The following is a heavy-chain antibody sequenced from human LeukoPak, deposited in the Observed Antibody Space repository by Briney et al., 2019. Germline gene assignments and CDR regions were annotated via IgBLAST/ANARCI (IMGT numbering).Heavy chain of an antibody. V-gene: IGHV3-30*03. CDR2: ISNDGSRK. CDR3: ARDRAWNYFDY. D-gene: IGHD3-3*01. CDR1: GFAFSRHG. Sequence: GGSLRLSCAPSGFAFSRHGVHWVRQAPGKGLEWVAIISNDGSRKYYAHSVEGRFTISRDNSKNTLYLQMDSLRAEDTAVYYCARDRAWNYFDYWGQGTLVTVSS. J-gene: IGHJ4*02.